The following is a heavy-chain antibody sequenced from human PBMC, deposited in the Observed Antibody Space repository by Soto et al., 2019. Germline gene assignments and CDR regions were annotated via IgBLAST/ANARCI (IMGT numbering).Heavy chain of an antibody. CDR2: IYVDDSDT. J-gene: IGHJ4*02. Sequence: PGESLKISCKASGDSLTGYWIGWGRQMPGKGLEWMGIIYVDDSDTRYSPSLQGQVTISADKSISTAYLQWSSLKASDTAIYYCARGSGSVFDYWGQGTLVTVSS. V-gene: IGHV5-51*01. CDR1: GDSLTGYW. D-gene: IGHD3-10*01. CDR3: ARGSGSVFDY.